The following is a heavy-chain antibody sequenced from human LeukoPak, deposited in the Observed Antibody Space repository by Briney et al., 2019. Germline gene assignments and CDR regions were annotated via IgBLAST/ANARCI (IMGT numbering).Heavy chain of an antibody. Sequence: ASVKVSCKASGYTFTSYYMHWVRQATGQGLEWMGWMNPNSGNTGYAQKFQGRVTITRNTSISTAYMGLSSLRSEDTAVYYCARGRGIAVAGTRVDAFDIWGQGTMVTVSS. CDR1: GYTFTSYY. J-gene: IGHJ3*02. CDR2: MNPNSGNT. CDR3: ARGRGIAVAGTRVDAFDI. V-gene: IGHV1-8*03. D-gene: IGHD6-19*01.